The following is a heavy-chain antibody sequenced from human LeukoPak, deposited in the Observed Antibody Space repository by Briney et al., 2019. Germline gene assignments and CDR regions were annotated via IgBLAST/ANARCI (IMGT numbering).Heavy chain of an antibody. Sequence: ASVKVSCKASGYTFTGYYMHWVRQAPGQGLEWMGWINPNSGGTNYAQKFQGRVTMTRDTSISTAYMELSRLRSDDTAVYYCARDYGDTYYYYYMDVWGKGTTVTISS. CDR3: ARDYGDTYYYYYMDV. D-gene: IGHD4-17*01. J-gene: IGHJ6*03. CDR2: INPNSGGT. CDR1: GYTFTGYY. V-gene: IGHV1-2*02.